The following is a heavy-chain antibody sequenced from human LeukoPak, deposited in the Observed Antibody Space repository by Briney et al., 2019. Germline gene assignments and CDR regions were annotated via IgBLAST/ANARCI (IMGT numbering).Heavy chain of an antibody. D-gene: IGHD3-10*01. V-gene: IGHV1-18*01. Sequence: ASVKVSCKASGYTFTGYGISWVRQAPGQGLEWMGWISAYNGSTNYAQKLQGRVTMTTDTSTSTAYMELRSLRSDDTAVYYCARLWFGESAPVGWFDPWGQGTLVTVSS. CDR1: GYTFTGYG. J-gene: IGHJ5*02. CDR3: ARLWFGESAPVGWFDP. CDR2: ISAYNGST.